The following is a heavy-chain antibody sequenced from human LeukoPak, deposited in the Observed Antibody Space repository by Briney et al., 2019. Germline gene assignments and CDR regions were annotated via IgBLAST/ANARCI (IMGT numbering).Heavy chain of an antibody. Sequence: ASVKVSCKASGGTFSSYAISWVRQAPGQGLEWMGGIIPIFGTANYAQKFQGRVTITTDESTSTAYMELSSLRSEDTAVYYCARSKIYYYDSSGYRHDAFDIWGQGTMVTVSS. J-gene: IGHJ3*02. CDR2: IIPIFGTA. V-gene: IGHV1-69*05. CDR3: ARSKIYYYDSSGYRHDAFDI. D-gene: IGHD3-22*01. CDR1: GGTFSSYA.